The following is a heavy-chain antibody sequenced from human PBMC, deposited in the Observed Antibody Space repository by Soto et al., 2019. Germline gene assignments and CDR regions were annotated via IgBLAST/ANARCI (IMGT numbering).Heavy chain of an antibody. J-gene: IGHJ6*04. CDR3: AKDIKSTRCYFGRDL. Sequence: SLRLSCAASGFTFDDHAMHWVRQDPGKGLEWVSGISWNSGTIVYADSVKGRFTISRDNTKNSLYLQMDSLRREDTASYYCAKDIKSTRCYFGRDLLGEGNTVNVSA. CDR2: ISWNSGTI. V-gene: IGHV3-9*01. CDR1: GFTFDDHA.